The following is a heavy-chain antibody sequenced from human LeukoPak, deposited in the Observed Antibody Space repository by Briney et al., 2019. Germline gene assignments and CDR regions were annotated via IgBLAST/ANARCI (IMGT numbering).Heavy chain of an antibody. CDR1: GFTFSSYA. J-gene: IGHJ3*02. CDR2: ISGSGGST. V-gene: IGHV3-23*01. CDR3: ASRLGIAAAGTGAFDI. D-gene: IGHD6-13*01. Sequence: PGGSLRLSCAASGFTFSSYAMSWVRQAPGKGLEWVSAISGSGGSTYYADSVRGRFTISRDNSKNTLYLQMNSLRAEDTAVYYCASRLGIAAAGTGAFDIWGQGTMVTVSS.